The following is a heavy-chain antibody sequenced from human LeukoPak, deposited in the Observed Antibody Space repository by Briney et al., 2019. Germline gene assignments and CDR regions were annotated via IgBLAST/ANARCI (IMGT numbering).Heavy chain of an antibody. CDR2: IYYSGST. CDR3: ARHARKHPGHAFDI. CDR1: GGSISSYY. J-gene: IGHJ3*02. V-gene: IGHV4-59*08. Sequence: SETLSLTCTVSGGSISSYYWSWIRQPPGKGLEWIGYIYYSGSTNYNPSLKSRVTISVDTPKNQFSLKLSSVTAADTAVYYCARHARKHPGHAFDIWGQGTMVTVS.